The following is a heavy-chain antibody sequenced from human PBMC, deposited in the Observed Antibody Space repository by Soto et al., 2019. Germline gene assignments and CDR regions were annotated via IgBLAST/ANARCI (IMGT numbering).Heavy chain of an antibody. Sequence: GASVKVSCKASGYTFTGYYMHWVRQAPGQGLEWMGWINPNSGGTNYAQKFQGWVTMTRDTSISTAYMELSRLRSDDTAVYYCARSGGVGYDFWSGYQNWFDPWGQGTLVTAPQ. J-gene: IGHJ5*02. D-gene: IGHD3-3*01. V-gene: IGHV1-2*04. CDR3: ARSGGVGYDFWSGYQNWFDP. CDR2: INPNSGGT. CDR1: GYTFTGYY.